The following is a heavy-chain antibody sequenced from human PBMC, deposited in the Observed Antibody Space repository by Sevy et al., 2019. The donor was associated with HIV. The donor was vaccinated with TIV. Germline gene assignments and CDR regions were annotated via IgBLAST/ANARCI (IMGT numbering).Heavy chain of an antibody. Sequence: KQSQTLSLTCAVSGGSIRSSHWWSWVRQSPGKGLEWIGEIYYSGSRNYNPSLKSRLTISVDTSNNLFSLRLGSVTAADTAVYYCAREEFFYGSGTYGYGMDVWGQGTTVTVSS. CDR3: AREEFFYGSGTYGYGMDV. CDR1: GGSIRSSHW. D-gene: IGHD3-10*01. CDR2: IYYSGSR. V-gene: IGHV4-4*02. J-gene: IGHJ6*02.